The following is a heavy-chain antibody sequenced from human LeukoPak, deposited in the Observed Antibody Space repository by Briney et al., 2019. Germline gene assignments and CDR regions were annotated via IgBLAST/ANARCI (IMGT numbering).Heavy chain of an antibody. CDR3: ARGSRFGVVGRDAFDI. CDR1: GFTFSGYS. D-gene: IGHD3-3*01. Sequence: GGSLRLSCAASGFTFSGYSMNWVRQAPGKGLEWVSSISISSNYIYYADSVKGRFTISRDNAKNSLYLQVNSLRAEDTAVYYCARGSRFGVVGRDAFDIWGQGTVVTVSS. V-gene: IGHV3-21*01. CDR2: ISISSNYI. J-gene: IGHJ3*02.